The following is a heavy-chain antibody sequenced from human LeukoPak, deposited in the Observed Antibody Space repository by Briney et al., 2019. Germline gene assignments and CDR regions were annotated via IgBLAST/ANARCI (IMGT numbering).Heavy chain of an antibody. CDR1: GFTFSSYG. D-gene: IGHD3-10*01. J-gene: IGHJ4*02. CDR3: AKDRDLYYGSGIFDY. CDR2: ISGSGGST. V-gene: IGHV3-23*01. Sequence: GGSLRLSCAASGFTFSSYGMSWVRQAPGKGLEWVSAISGSGGSTYYADSVKGRFTISRDNSKNTLYLQMNSLRAEDTAVYYCAKDRDLYYGSGIFDYWGQGTLVTVSS.